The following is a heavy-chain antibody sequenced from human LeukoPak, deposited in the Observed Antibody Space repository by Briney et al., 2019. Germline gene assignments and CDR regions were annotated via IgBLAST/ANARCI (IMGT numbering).Heavy chain of an antibody. CDR2: IFYSGGT. CDR1: GGSISSSSYY. CDR3: ARRGYTYGQFDY. Sequence: SETLSLTCTVSGGSISSSSYYWGWIRQPPGEGLEWIGSIFYSGGTYYNPSLMSRVTISVDTSKNQFSLKKNSVTAADTAVYYCARRGYTYGQFDYWGQGTLVTVSS. J-gene: IGHJ4*02. V-gene: IGHV4-39*01. D-gene: IGHD5-18*01.